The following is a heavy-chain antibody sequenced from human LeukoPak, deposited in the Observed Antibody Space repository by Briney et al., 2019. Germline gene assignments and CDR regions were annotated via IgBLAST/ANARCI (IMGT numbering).Heavy chain of an antibody. J-gene: IGHJ5*02. CDR2: ISYDGSNK. CDR3: ARGSYNWFDP. CDR1: GFTFSSYA. Sequence: PGGSLRLSCAASGFTFSSYAMHWVRQAPGEGLEWVAVISYDGSNKYYADSVKGRFTISRDNSKNTLYLQMNSLRAEDTAVYYCARGSYNWFDPWGQGTLVTVSS. V-gene: IGHV3-30*04.